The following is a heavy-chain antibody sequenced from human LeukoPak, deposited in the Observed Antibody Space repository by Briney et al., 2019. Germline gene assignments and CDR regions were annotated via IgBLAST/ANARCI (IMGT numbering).Heavy chain of an antibody. V-gene: IGHV3-23*01. CDR2: ISGSGGST. CDR3: AKSAGKTYYDSSGYFDY. D-gene: IGHD3-22*01. Sequence: PGGSLRLSCAASGFSVGTNYMSWVRQAPGKGLEWVSIISGSGGSTYYADSVKGRFTTSRDNSKNTLYLQMNSLRDEDTAVYYCAKSAGKTYYDSSGYFDYWGQGTLATVSS. J-gene: IGHJ4*02. CDR1: GFSVGTNY.